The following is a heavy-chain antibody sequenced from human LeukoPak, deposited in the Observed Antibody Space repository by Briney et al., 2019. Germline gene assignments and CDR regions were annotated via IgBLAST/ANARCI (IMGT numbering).Heavy chain of an antibody. Sequence: PGRSLRLSCAASGFTFDDYAMHWVRQAPGKGLEWVSGITWNRDNIGYGDSVKGRFTISRDNVKNVLYLQMTSLRPGDTALYYCAKDLSSAITSALVLDVWGQGTTVIVSS. CDR3: AKDLSSAITSALVLDV. J-gene: IGHJ6*02. D-gene: IGHD3-22*01. CDR2: ITWNRDNI. V-gene: IGHV3-9*01. CDR1: GFTFDDYA.